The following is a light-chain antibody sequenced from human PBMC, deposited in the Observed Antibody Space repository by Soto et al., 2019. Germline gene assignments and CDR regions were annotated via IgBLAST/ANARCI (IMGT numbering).Light chain of an antibody. V-gene: IGKV3-20*01. J-gene: IGKJ1*01. CDR2: GAS. Sequence: EIVLTQSPGTLSLSPGEGATLSCRASQSISSNFLAWYQQKRGQAPRLLIHGASNRATGIPDRFSGSGSGKDFTITITRLEPEDFAVYYCQQYGGSTRTFGQGTKVEVK. CDR1: QSISSNF. CDR3: QQYGGSTRT.